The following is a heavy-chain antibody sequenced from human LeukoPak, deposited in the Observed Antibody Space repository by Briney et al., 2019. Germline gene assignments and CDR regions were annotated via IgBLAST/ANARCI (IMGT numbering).Heavy chain of an antibody. CDR2: IYYSGST. D-gene: IGHD1-26*01. J-gene: IGHJ3*02. V-gene: IGHV4-30-4*08. CDR3: ARGLLNAFDI. Sequence: TLSLTCTVSGGSISSGDYYWSWIRQPPGKGLERIGYIYYSGSTYYNPSLKSRVTISVDTSKNQFSLKLSAVTAADTAVYYCARGLLNAFDIWGQGTMVTVSS. CDR1: GGSISSGDYY.